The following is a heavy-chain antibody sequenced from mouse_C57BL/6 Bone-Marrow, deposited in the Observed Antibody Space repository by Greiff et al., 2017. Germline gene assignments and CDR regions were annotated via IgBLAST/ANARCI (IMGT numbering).Heavy chain of an antibody. Sequence: QVQLQQSGAELVKPGASVKLSCTASGYTFTSYWMHWVKQRPGRGLEWIGRIDPNSGGTKSNEKFKSKATLTVDKASSTAYMQLSCLTSDGSAVYYCALDDYYDHYYYAMDYWGQGTSVTVSS. J-gene: IGHJ4*01. CDR1: GYTFTSYW. V-gene: IGHV1-72*01. CDR3: ALDDYYDHYYYAMDY. D-gene: IGHD1-1*02. CDR2: IDPNSGGT.